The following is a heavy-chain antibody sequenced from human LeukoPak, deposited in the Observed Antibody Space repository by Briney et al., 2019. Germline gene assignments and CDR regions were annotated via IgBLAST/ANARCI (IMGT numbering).Heavy chain of an antibody. Sequence: ASVKVSCKASGGTFSSYAISWVRQAPGRGLEWMGGIIPIFGTANYAQKFQGRVTITTDESTSTAYMELSSLRSEDTAVYYCASLSGYSYGRPGDHFDYWGQGTLVTVSS. CDR3: ASLSGYSYGRPGDHFDY. J-gene: IGHJ4*02. CDR1: GGTFSSYA. V-gene: IGHV1-69*05. CDR2: IIPIFGTA. D-gene: IGHD5-18*01.